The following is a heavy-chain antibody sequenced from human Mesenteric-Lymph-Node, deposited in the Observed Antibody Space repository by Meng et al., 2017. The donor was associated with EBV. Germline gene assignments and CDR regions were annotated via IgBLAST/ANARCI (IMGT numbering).Heavy chain of an antibody. CDR2: INPNSGDT. J-gene: IGHJ4*02. V-gene: IGHV1-2*04. D-gene: IGHD2-2*01. CDR3: ATLPAASTPHFSA. Sequence: QVELMQSGTEGKKPGSSVKVSCKTSGGSFSNFGISWVRQAPGQGLEWMGWINPNSGDTNYAQKFQGWVTMTRDTSINTAYMELSSLRSDATAVYYCATLPAASTPHFSAWGQGTLVTVSS. CDR1: GGSFSNFG.